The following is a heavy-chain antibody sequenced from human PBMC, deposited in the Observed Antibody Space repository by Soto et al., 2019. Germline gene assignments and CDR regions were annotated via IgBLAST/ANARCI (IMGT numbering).Heavy chain of an antibody. Sequence: ASVKVSCKASGYTFTSYGISWVRQAPGQRLEWMGWINASNGNTKYSQKFQGRVTITRDTSASTAYMELSSLRSEATAVYYCASPAYYDISGYYGLDYWGEGTLVTVSS. V-gene: IGHV1-3*01. D-gene: IGHD3-22*01. J-gene: IGHJ4*02. CDR1: GYTFTSYG. CDR3: ASPAYYDISGYYGLDY. CDR2: INASNGNT.